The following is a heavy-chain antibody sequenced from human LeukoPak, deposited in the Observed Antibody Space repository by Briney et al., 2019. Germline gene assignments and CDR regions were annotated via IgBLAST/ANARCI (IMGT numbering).Heavy chain of an antibody. V-gene: IGHV1-69*06. J-gene: IGHJ4*02. CDR1: GGTFSSYA. CDR3: ARAHSSGWYGAEGY. Sequence: GASVKVSCKASGGTFSSYAISWVRQAPGQGLEWMGGIIPIFGTANYAQKFQGRVTITADKSTSTAYMELSSLRSEDTAVYYCARAHSSGWYGAEGYWGQGTLVTVSS. D-gene: IGHD6-19*01. CDR2: IIPIFGTA.